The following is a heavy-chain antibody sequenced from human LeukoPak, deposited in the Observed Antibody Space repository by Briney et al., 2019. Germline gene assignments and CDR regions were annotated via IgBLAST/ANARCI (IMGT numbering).Heavy chain of an antibody. D-gene: IGHD1-26*01. CDR1: GGTFSSYA. CDR3: AREGGYSGQFDY. V-gene: IGHV1-69*05. CDR2: IIPIFGTA. Sequence: SVKVSCKASGGTFSSYAISWVRQAPGQGLEWMGGIIPIFGTATYAQKFQGRVTITTTESTSTAYMELSSLRSEDTAVYYCAREGGYSGQFDYWGQGTLVTVSS. J-gene: IGHJ4*02.